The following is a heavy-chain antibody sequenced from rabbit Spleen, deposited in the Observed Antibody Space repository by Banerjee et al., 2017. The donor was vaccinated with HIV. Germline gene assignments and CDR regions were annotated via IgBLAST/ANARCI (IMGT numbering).Heavy chain of an antibody. J-gene: IGHJ4*01. Sequence: EESGGGLVQPEGSLTLTCTASGFSFSSSYWICWVRQAPGKGLEWIGCIYTGTVSTYYANWAKGRFTISKTSSTTVTLQMTSLTAADTATYFCARGGEGGYGYLNLWGPGTLVTVS. CDR2: IYTGTVST. CDR1: GFSFSSSYW. V-gene: IGHV1S45*01. CDR3: ARGGEGGYGYLNL. D-gene: IGHD5-1*01.